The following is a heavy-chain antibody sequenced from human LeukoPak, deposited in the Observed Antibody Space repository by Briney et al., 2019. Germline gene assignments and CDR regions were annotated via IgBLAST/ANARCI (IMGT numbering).Heavy chain of an antibody. D-gene: IGHD4-17*01. CDR3: ASLKTAVTIFDF. J-gene: IGHJ4*02. V-gene: IGHV3-21*01. CDR1: GFIFSTYS. CDR2: ITSSSNYR. Sequence: GGSLRLSCAASGFIFSTYSMNWVRQAPGKGLEWVSSITSSSNYRYYADSVKGRFTISRDNARNSLYLQMNSLRAEDTAVYYCASLKTAVTIFDFWGQGTLVTVSS.